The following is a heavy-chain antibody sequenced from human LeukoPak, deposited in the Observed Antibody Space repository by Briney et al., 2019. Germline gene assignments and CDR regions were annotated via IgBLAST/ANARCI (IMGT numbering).Heavy chain of an antibody. CDR2: ISYDGSNK. D-gene: IGHD2-21*02. V-gene: IGHV3-30*03. Sequence: GGSLRLSCAASGFTFSSYGMHWVRQAPGKGLEWVAVISYDGSNKYYANSVKGRFTISRDNSENMMYLQMNSLRADDTAVYYCARGIYLSLIVVVTASDYWGQGTLVTVSS. J-gene: IGHJ4*02. CDR1: GFTFSSYG. CDR3: ARGIYLSLIVVVTASDY.